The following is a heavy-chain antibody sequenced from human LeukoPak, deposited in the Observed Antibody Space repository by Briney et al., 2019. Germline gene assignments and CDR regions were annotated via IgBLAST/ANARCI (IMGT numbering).Heavy chain of an antibody. V-gene: IGHV1-18*01. Sequence: ASVKVSCKASGYTFISYGISWVRQAPGQGLEWMGWISAYSGNTNSAQNLQGRVTMTTDTSTRTAYMELRSLRSDDTAVYYCARHRGSELFFDYWGQGTLVTVSS. J-gene: IGHJ4*02. CDR2: ISAYSGNT. D-gene: IGHD1-26*01. CDR3: ARHRGSELFFDY. CDR1: GYTFISYG.